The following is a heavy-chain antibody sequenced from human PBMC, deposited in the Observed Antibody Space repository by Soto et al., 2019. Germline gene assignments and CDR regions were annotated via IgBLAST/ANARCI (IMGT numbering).Heavy chain of an antibody. V-gene: IGHV1-18*01. CDR1: GYTFTSYG. D-gene: IGHD2-2*01. Sequence: ASVKVSCKASGYTFTSYGISWVRQAPGQGLEWMGWISAYNGNTNYAQKLQGRVTMTTDTSTSTAYMELRSLRPDDTAVYYCAKDIVVVPAAFYYYYGMDVWGQGTTVTVSS. J-gene: IGHJ6*02. CDR3: AKDIVVVPAAFYYYYGMDV. CDR2: ISAYNGNT.